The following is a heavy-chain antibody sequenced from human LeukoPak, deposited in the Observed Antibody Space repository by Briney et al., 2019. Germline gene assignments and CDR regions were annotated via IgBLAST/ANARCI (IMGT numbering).Heavy chain of an antibody. CDR1: GFTFSSYG. CDR3: ARDPMVRGVRVNWFDP. J-gene: IGHJ5*02. CDR2: ISYDGSNK. D-gene: IGHD3-10*01. V-gene: IGHV3-30*03. Sequence: GGSLRLSCAASGFTFSSYGMHWVRQAPGKGLEWVAVISYDGSNKYYGDSVKGRFTISRDNAKNSLYLQMNSLRAEDTAVYYCARDPMVRGVRVNWFDPWGQGTLVTVSS.